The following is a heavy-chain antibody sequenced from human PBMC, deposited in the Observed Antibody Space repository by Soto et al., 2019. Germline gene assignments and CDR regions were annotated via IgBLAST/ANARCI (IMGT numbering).Heavy chain of an antibody. CDR3: ADSRNYDYVWGSQN. Sequence: GGSLSLSCAASGFTFSSYAMHWVRQAPGKGLEWVAVISYDGSNKYYADSVKGRFTIPRDNSKNTLYLQMNSLRAEDTAVYYCADSRNYDYVWGSQNWAQGTLVTVSS. J-gene: IGHJ4*02. CDR1: GFTFSSYA. D-gene: IGHD3-16*01. CDR2: ISYDGSNK. V-gene: IGHV3-30-3*01.